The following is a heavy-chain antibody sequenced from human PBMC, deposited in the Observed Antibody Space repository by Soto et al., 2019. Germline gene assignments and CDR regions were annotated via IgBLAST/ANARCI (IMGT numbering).Heavy chain of an antibody. D-gene: IGHD3-9*01. CDR1: GGSIDTYY. V-gene: IGHV4-59*04. J-gene: IGHJ4*02. CDR3: AYFDWLPY. Sequence: SETLSLTCTVSGGSIDTYYWSWIRQPPGKGLQWIGYIYHSGSTYYNPSLKSRVTISVDRSKNQFSLKMSSVTAADTAAYYCAYFDWLPYWGQGTLVTVSS. CDR2: IYHSGST.